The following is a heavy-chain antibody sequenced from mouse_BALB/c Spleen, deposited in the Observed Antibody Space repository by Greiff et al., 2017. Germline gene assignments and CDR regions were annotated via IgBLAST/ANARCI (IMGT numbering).Heavy chain of an antibody. D-gene: IGHD1-1*01. CDR2: IHYSGST. V-gene: IGHV3-1*02. CDR1: GYSITSGYS. J-gene: IGHJ1*01. Sequence: EVKLVESGPDLVKPSQSLSLTCTVTGYSITSGYSWHWIRQFPGNILECMGYIHYSGSTNYNPYLKSRTTITRDTSKNPIFLQLNSVTTEDTATYYCARPVVDWYFDVWGAGTTVTVSS. CDR3: ARPVVDWYFDV.